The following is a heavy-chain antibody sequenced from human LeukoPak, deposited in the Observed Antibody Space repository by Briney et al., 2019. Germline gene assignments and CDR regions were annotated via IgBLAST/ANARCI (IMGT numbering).Heavy chain of an antibody. D-gene: IGHD6-13*01. J-gene: IGHJ4*02. CDR2: MRYDGSNK. V-gene: IGHV3-30*02. CDR1: GFTFSSYG. CDR3: AKAESSSWYYYFDY. Sequence: GGSLRLSCAASGFTFSSYGMHWVRQAPGKGLEWVAFMRYDGSNKYYADSVKGRFTISRDNSKNTLYLQMNSLRAEDTAVYYCAKAESSSWYYYFDYWGQGTLVTVSS.